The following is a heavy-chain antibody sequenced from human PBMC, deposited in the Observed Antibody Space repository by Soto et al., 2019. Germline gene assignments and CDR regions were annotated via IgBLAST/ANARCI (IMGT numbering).Heavy chain of an antibody. V-gene: IGHV3-33*01. J-gene: IGHJ6*02. CDR1: GFVVSSHG. D-gene: IGHD4-17*01. CDR3: ARGDYYGYGLDV. CDR2: IWYDGSNK. Sequence: QVQVVESGGGVVQPGRSLRLSCVASGFVVSSHGMHWVRQTPGKGLEWVAIIWYDGSNKYYADSVKGRLTISRDNSKNTVYLQMNSLRAEDTAVYYCARGDYYGYGLDVWGQGTTVTVSS.